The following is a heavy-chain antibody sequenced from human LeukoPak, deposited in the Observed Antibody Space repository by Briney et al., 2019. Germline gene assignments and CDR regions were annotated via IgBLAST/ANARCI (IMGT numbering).Heavy chain of an antibody. Sequence: GGSLRLSCAASGFTFRSYWMSWVRQAPGRGLEWVANINQDGSEKHYVDSVKGRFTISRDNAKNSLYLQMDSLRDEDMAVYYCARDHLGSYYGIYWGQGTLVTVSS. D-gene: IGHD1-26*01. CDR2: INQDGSEK. J-gene: IGHJ4*02. V-gene: IGHV3-7*01. CDR3: ARDHLGSYYGIY. CDR1: GFTFRSYW.